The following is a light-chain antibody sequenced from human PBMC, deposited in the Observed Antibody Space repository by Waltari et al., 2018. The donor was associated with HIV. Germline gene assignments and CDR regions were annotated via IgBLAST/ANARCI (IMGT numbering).Light chain of an antibody. CDR1: SSHVGAYNY. J-gene: IGLJ1*01. V-gene: IGLV2-11*01. CDR3: CSYAGIWGV. Sequence: QSALTQPRSVSGSPGQSVTISCTGPSSHVGAYNYVSWYQQHPGKAPQLMIYDVNKRPSGVPDRFSGSKSGNTASLNISGLQAEDESDYYCCSYAGIWGVFGTGTKVTVL. CDR2: DVN.